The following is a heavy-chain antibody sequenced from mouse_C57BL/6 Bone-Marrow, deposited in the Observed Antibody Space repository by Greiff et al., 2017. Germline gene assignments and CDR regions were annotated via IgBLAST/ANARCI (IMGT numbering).Heavy chain of an antibody. CDR2: IDPENGDT. D-gene: IGHD1-1*01. V-gene: IGHV14-4*01. J-gene: IGHJ2*01. Sequence: VQLMESGAELVRPGASVKLSCTASGFNIKDDYMHWVKQRPEQGLEWIGWIDPENGDTEYASKFQGKATITAATSSNTAYLQLSSLTSEDTAVYYCTTAITTVVADYWGQGTTLTVSS. CDR3: TTAITTVVADY. CDR1: GFNIKDDY.